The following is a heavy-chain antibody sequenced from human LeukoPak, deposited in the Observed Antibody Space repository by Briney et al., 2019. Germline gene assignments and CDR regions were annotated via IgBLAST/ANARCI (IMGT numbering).Heavy chain of an antibody. CDR2: IYYSGSS. CDR1: GGSISNYY. CDR3: ARGVIAPPDY. D-gene: IGHD2-15*01. J-gene: IGHJ4*02. Sequence: SETLSLTCTVSGGSISNYYWSWIRQPPGKGLEWIGYIYYSGSSNYNPSLKSRATISVDTSKNQFSLKLSSVATADTAVYYCARGVIAPPDYWGQGTLVTVSS. V-gene: IGHV4-59*01.